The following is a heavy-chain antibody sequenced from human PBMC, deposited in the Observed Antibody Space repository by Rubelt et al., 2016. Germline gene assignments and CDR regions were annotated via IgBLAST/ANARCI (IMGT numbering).Heavy chain of an antibody. CDR2: IRGSGGST. J-gene: IGHJ4*02. Sequence: EGQLEESGGGLVQPGGSLRLSCAASGFTFSSYWMQWVRQAPGKGLVWVSAIRGSGGSTYYADSVKGRFTISRDNSKNTLYLQMNSLRAEDTAVYYCANSGYSYGLLDYWGQGTLVTVSS. D-gene: IGHD5-18*01. CDR3: ANSGYSYGLLDY. V-gene: IGHV3-23*04. CDR1: GFTFSSYW.